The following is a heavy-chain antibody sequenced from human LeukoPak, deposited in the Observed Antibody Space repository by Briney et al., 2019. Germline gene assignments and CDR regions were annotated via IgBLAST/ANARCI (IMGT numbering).Heavy chain of an antibody. CDR2: ISWNSGSI. CDR1: GFTFDDYA. V-gene: IGHV3-9*01. J-gene: IGHJ6*02. D-gene: IGHD2-15*01. CDR3: AKSGIRYCSGGSCYYYGMDV. Sequence: GRSLRLSCAASGFTFDDYAMHWVRQAPGKGLEWVSGISWNSGSIGYADSVKGRFTISRDNAKNSLYLQMNSLRAEDTALYYCAKSGIRYCSGGSCYYYGMDVWGQGTTVTVSS.